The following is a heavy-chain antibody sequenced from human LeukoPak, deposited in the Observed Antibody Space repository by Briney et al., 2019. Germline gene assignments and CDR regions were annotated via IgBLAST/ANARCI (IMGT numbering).Heavy chain of an antibody. CDR2: IYSGGST. V-gene: IGHV3-66*02. D-gene: IGHD3-22*01. J-gene: IGHJ6*02. CDR3: ARDLRYYYDSSAPEGSYGMDV. CDR1: GFTVSSNY. Sequence: GGSLRLSCAASGFTVSSNYMSWVRQAPGKGLEWVSVIYSGGSTYYADSVKGRFTISRDNSKNTLYLQMNSLRAEDTAVYYCARDLRYYYDSSAPEGSYGMDVWGQGTTVTVSS.